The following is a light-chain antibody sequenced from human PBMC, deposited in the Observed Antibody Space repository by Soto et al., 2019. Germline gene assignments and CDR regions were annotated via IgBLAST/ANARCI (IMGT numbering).Light chain of an antibody. CDR1: SSDVGGYNY. Sequence: QSALTQPASVSGSPGQSITISCTGTSSDVGGYNYVSWYQQHPGKAPKLMIYEVSNRPSGVSNRFFGSKSGNTASLTISGLQAEDEADYYCSSYTSSTFGVFGGGTKVTVL. CDR2: EVS. CDR3: SSYTSSTFGV. J-gene: IGLJ3*02. V-gene: IGLV2-14*01.